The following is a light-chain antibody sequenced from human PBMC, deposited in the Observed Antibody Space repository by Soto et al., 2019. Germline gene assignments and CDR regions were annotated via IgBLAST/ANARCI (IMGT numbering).Light chain of an antibody. CDR3: QQYGSSPPST. J-gene: IGKJ5*01. CDR2: GAS. CDR1: QSVSSN. V-gene: IGKV3-15*01. Sequence: EIVMTQSPATLSVSPGERATLSCRASQSVSSNLAWYQQKPGQAPRLLIYGASTRATGIPARFSGSGSGTEFTLTISRLEPEDFAVYYCQQYGSSPPSTFGQGTRLEIK.